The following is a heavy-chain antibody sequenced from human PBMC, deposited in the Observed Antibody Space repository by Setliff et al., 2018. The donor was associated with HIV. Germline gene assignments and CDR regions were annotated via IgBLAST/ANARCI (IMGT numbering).Heavy chain of an antibody. D-gene: IGHD1-1*01. CDR1: GFTFSDYW. Sequence: GGSLRLSCAASGFTFSDYWMTWFRQAPGKGLEWVSSISSGSSYIYYADSVKGRFTISRDNSKNTLYLQLNSLRPEDTAVYYCASARIPTGGTSTSFDYWGQETLVTVSS. CDR3: ASARIPTGGTSTSFDY. V-gene: IGHV3-21*01. CDR2: ISSGSSYI. J-gene: IGHJ4*02.